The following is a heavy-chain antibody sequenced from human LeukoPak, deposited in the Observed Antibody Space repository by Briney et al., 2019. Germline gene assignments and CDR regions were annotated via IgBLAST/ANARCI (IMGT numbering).Heavy chain of an antibody. CDR1: GGSFSGYY. D-gene: IGHD4-17*01. J-gene: IGHJ3*02. V-gene: IGHV4-34*01. CDR2: INHSGST. CDR3: ASYGDPTKDAFDI. Sequence: SETLSLTCAVYGGSFSGYYWSWIRQPPGEGLEWIGEINHSGSTNYNPSLKSRVTISVDTSKNQFSLKLSSVTAADTAVYYCASYGDPTKDAFDIWGQGTMVTVSS.